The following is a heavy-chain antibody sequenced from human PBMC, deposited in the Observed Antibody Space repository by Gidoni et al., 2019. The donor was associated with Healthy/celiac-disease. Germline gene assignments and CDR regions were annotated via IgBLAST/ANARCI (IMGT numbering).Heavy chain of an antibody. CDR3: AKGIAVAEDY. V-gene: IGHV3-30*18. CDR2: ISYDGSNK. J-gene: IGHJ4*02. CDR1: GFTFSSYG. Sequence: QVQLVESGGGVVQPGRSLRLSCAASGFTFSSYGMHWVRQAPGKGLEWVAVISYDGSNKYYADSVKGRFTISRDNSKNTLYLQMNSLRAEDTAVYYCAKGIAVAEDYWGQGTLVTVSS. D-gene: IGHD6-19*01.